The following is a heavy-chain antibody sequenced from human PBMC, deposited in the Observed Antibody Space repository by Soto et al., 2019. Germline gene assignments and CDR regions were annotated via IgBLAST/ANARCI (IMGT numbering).Heavy chain of an antibody. V-gene: IGHV3-48*02. CDR3: ARVVVVIPPGYYYAMDV. CDR1: GFTFSSFH. J-gene: IGHJ6*02. CDR2: ITSSSDTI. D-gene: IGHD3-22*01. Sequence: PGGSLRLSXAASGFTFSSFHMNWVRQAPGRGLEWVAYITSSSDTIYYSDSVKGRFTISRDNGKNSLFLQMNSLRDEDTAVYYCARVVVVIPPGYYYAMDVWGQGTTVTVSS.